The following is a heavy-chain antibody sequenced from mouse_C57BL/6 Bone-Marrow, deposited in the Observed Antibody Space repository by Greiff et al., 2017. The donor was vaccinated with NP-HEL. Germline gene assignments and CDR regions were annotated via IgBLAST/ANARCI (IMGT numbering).Heavy chain of an antibody. Sequence: EVMLVESGGGLVQPGGSMKLSCVASGFTFSNYWMNWVRQSPEKGLEWVAQIRLKSDNYATHYAESVKGRFTISRDDSKSSVYLQMNNLRAEDTGIYYCTGYGSRYRAWFADWGKGTLVTVSA. CDR2: IRLKSDNYAT. V-gene: IGHV6-3*01. D-gene: IGHD1-1*01. J-gene: IGHJ3*01. CDR3: TGYGSRYRAWFAD. CDR1: GFTFSNYW.